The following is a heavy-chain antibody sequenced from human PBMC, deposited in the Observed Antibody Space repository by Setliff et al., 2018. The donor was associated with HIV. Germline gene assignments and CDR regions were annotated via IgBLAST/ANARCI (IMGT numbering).Heavy chain of an antibody. V-gene: IGHV3-72*01. CDR2: TRNKANGYIT. CDR3: VRAAAGLDI. CDR1: GLLVSRNY. Sequence: PGGSLRLSCAASGLLVSRNYINWVRQAPGKGLEWVGRTRNKANGYITEYGASVQGRFTISRDNSKDSLSLQMNNLKAEDTAVYYCVRAAAGLDIWSQGIRVTVSS. J-gene: IGHJ4*02.